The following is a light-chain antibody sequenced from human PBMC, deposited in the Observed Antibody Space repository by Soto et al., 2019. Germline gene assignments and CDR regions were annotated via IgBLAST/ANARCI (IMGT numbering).Light chain of an antibody. J-gene: IGKJ5*01. Sequence: MQMTPSPSSVSASVGDRVTITCRASQGISTWLAWYQQKPGKAPKLLIYGASSLQSGVPSRFSGSGSGTDFTLTISNLQPEDFATYYSQEANCFLISFGEGARLEIK. CDR3: QEANCFLIS. CDR1: QGISTW. CDR2: GAS. V-gene: IGKV1D-12*01.